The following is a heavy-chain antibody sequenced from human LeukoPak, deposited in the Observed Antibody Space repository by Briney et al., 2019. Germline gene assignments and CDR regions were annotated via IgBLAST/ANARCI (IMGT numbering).Heavy chain of an antibody. Sequence: ASVKVSCKVSGYTLTELSMHWVRQAPGKGLEWMGGFDPEDGETIYAQKFQGRVTMTEDTSTDTAYMELRSLRSDDTAVYYCASDNLGYCSSTSCYRLRFWGQGTLVTVSS. J-gene: IGHJ4*02. V-gene: IGHV1-24*01. D-gene: IGHD2-2*01. CDR3: ASDNLGYCSSTSCYRLRF. CDR1: GYTLTELS. CDR2: FDPEDGET.